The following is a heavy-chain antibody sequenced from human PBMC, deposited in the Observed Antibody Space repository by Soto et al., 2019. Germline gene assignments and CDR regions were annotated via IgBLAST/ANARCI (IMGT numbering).Heavy chain of an antibody. D-gene: IGHD4-17*01. Sequence: SETLSLTCTVSGCSISSSSYYWGWIRQPPGKGLEWIGSIYYSGGTYYNPSLKSRVTISVDTSKNQFSLKLSSVTAADTAVYYCARLNYGDYPRTDYWGQGTLVTVSS. CDR2: IYYSGGT. CDR3: ARLNYGDYPRTDY. V-gene: IGHV4-39*01. J-gene: IGHJ4*02. CDR1: GCSISSSSYY.